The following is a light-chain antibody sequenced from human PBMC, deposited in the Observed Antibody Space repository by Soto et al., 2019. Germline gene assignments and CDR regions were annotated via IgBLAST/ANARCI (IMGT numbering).Light chain of an antibody. Sequence: DVVLTQTPLSLSVTLGQPASISCRSDESLVHTNGNTYLNWFQLRPGQSPRRLIYKVSNRDSGVPDRFRGSGAGTDFTLKISRVEAEDFAFYYCQQYDDWPWTFGPGPKADIK. CDR3: QQYDDWPWT. CDR1: ESLVHTNGNTY. CDR2: KVS. J-gene: IGKJ1*01. V-gene: IGKV2-30*02.